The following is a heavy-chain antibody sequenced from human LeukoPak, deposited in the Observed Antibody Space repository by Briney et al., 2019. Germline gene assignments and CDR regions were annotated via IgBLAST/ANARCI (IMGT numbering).Heavy chain of an antibody. D-gene: IGHD3-22*01. V-gene: IGHV4-61*01. CDR3: ARDYSSGYYYGLGWFDP. J-gene: IGHJ5*02. Sequence: SETLSLTCTVSGYSISSGHYWSWIRQPPGKGLEWVGDISYSGSTNYNSSLKSRVTISVDTSKNQFSLKLSSVTAADTAVYYCARDYSSGYYYGLGWFDPWGQGTLVTVSS. CDR1: GYSISSGHY. CDR2: ISYSGST.